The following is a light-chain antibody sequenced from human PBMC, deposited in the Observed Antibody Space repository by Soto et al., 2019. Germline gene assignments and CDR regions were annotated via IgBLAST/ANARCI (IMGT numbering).Light chain of an antibody. CDR3: QQYDILPPIT. CDR2: GAS. J-gene: IGKJ5*01. V-gene: IGKV1-33*01. CDR1: QDISNY. Sequence: DIQMTQSPSSLSASIGDRVTITCQASQDISNYLNWYQQKPGKAPKLLIYGASNLETGVPSRFSGSGSGTDFTFTIISLQSEDIATYYCQQYDILPPITFGQGTRLEIK.